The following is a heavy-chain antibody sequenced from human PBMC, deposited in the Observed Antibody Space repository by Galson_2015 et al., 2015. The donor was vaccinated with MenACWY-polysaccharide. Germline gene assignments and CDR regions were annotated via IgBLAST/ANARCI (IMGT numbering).Heavy chain of an antibody. V-gene: IGHV1-69*13. D-gene: IGHD5-24*01. CDR3: ARRLGGRDGYNSAFDI. Sequence: SVKVSCKASGGTFSSYAISWVRQAPGQGLEWMGGIIPIFGTANYAQKFQGRVTITADESTSTAYMELSSLKASDTAMYYCARRLGGRDGYNSAFDIWGQGTMVTVSS. J-gene: IGHJ3*02. CDR2: IIPIFGTA. CDR1: GGTFSSYA.